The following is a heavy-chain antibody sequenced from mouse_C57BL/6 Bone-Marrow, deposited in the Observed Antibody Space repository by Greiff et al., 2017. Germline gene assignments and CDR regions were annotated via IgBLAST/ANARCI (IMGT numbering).Heavy chain of an antibody. D-gene: IGHD2-4*01. Sequence: VQLQESGAELARPGASVKLSCKASGYTFTSYGISWVKQRPGQGLEWIGEIYPRSGNTYYNEKFKGKATLTADKSSSTAYMELRSLTSEDSAVYFCARGLIYYDYDGDFDYWGQGTTLTVSS. J-gene: IGHJ2*01. V-gene: IGHV1-81*01. CDR3: ARGLIYYDYDGDFDY. CDR1: GYTFTSYG. CDR2: IYPRSGNT.